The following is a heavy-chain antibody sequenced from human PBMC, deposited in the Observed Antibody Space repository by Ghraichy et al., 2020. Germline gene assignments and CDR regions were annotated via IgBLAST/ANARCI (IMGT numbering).Heavy chain of an antibody. V-gene: IGHV4-31*03. Sequence: SETLSLTCTVSGGSISSGGYYWSWIRQHPGKGLEWIGYIYYSGSTYYSPSLKSRVTISIDTSKNQFSLKLSSVTAADTAVYYCARQTTVTPPDYWGQGTLVTVSS. CDR1: GGSISSGGYY. CDR2: IYYSGST. D-gene: IGHD4-17*01. J-gene: IGHJ4*02. CDR3: ARQTTVTPPDY.